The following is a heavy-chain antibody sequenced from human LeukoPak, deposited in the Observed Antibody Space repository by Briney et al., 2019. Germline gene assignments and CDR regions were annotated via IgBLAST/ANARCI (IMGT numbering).Heavy chain of an antibody. CDR1: GFIVSSNY. CDR3: ARKSRVENWFDP. CDR2: IYSGGST. V-gene: IGHV3-66*01. Sequence: GGSLRLSCAASGFIVSSNYMSWVRQAPGKGLEWVSVIYSGGSTYYADSVKGRFTISRDNSKNTLYLQMNSLRAEDTAVYYCARKSRVENWFDPWGQGTLATVSS. J-gene: IGHJ5*02. D-gene: IGHD5-24*01.